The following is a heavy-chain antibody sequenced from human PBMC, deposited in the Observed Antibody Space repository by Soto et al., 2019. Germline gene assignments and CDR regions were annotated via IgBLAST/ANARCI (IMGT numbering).Heavy chain of an antibody. J-gene: IGHJ4*02. CDR1: GFTFSSYA. Sequence: EVQLVESGGGLVQPGGSLRLSCSASGFTFSSYAMHWVRQAPGKGLEYVSAISSNGGSTYYADSVKGRFTISRDNXXNTLYLQMSSLRAEDTAVYYCVKDEAAVADGPLDYWGQGTLVTVSS. CDR3: VKDEAAVADGPLDY. D-gene: IGHD6-19*01. V-gene: IGHV3-64D*06. CDR2: ISSNGGST.